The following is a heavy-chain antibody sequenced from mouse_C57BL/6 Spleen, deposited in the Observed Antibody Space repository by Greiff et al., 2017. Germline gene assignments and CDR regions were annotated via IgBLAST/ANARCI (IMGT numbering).Heavy chain of an antibody. V-gene: IGHV1-15*01. CDR1: GYTFTDYE. D-gene: IGHD3-3*01. Sequence: QVQLKQSGAELVRPGASVTLSCKASGYTFTDYEMHWVKQTPVHGLEWIGAIDPETGGTAYNQKFKGKAILTADKSSSTAYMELRSLTSEDSAVYYCTRRAGYHAMDYWGQGTSVTVSS. CDR3: TRRAGYHAMDY. J-gene: IGHJ4*01. CDR2: IDPETGGT.